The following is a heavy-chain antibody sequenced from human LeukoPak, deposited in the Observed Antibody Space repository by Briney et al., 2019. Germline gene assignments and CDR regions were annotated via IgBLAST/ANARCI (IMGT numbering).Heavy chain of an antibody. CDR2: IYKNGGTT. V-gene: IGHV3-23*01. Sequence: QPGGSLRLSCVGSGFTFRSHAMSWVRQAPEKGLEFVSGIYKNGGTTYYADSVKGRFSISRDNSKNTLYLQMDSLRGEDTAVYYCAKDFRIGYSAHFDYWGQGALVTVSS. D-gene: IGHD2-21*01. J-gene: IGHJ4*02. CDR3: AKDFRIGYSAHFDY. CDR1: GFTFRSHA.